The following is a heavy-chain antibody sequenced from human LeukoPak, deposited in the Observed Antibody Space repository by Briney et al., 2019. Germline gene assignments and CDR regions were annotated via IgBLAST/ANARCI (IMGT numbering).Heavy chain of an antibody. CDR2: IYSGGTT. CDR3: ARDYTGDWPFDY. D-gene: IGHD2-21*02. V-gene: IGHV3-53*01. CDR1: GFTVSSNY. J-gene: IGHJ4*02. Sequence: PGGSLRLSCAASGFTVSSNYMSWVRQAPGKGLEWVSVIYSGGTTYYADSVKGRFTISRDNSRDTLHLQMNSLRVEDTAVYYCARDYTGDWPFDYWGQGTLVTVSS.